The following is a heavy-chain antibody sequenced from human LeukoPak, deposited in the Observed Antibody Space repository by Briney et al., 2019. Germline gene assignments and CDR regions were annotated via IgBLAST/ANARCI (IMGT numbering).Heavy chain of an antibody. D-gene: IGHD3-22*01. CDR2: ISGYNGNT. CDR1: GYTFTSYG. Sequence: GASVKLSCKASGYTFTSYGISWVRQAPGQGLEWMGWISGYNGNTNYAQNLQGRFTITTDTSTSTDYMELRSLRSDDTAVYYCARDVTTRITRGPYYFDYWGQGTLVTVSS. J-gene: IGHJ4*02. CDR3: ARDVTTRITRGPYYFDY. V-gene: IGHV1-18*01.